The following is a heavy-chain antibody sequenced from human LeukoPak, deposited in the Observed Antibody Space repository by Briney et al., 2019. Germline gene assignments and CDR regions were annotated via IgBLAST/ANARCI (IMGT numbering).Heavy chain of an antibody. D-gene: IGHD6-13*01. V-gene: IGHV1-46*01. CDR1: GYTFTSYY. CDR3: ARDRGGPAAADYYFDY. J-gene: IGHJ4*02. Sequence: ASVKVSCKASGYTFTSYYMHWVRQAPGQGLEWMGIINPSGGSTGYAQKFQGRVTMTRDTSTSTVYMELSSLRSEDTAVYYCARDRGGPAAADYYFDYWGQGTLVTVFS. CDR2: INPSGGST.